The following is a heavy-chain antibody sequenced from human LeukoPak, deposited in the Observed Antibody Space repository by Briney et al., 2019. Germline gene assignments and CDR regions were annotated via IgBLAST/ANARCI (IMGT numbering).Heavy chain of an antibody. J-gene: IGHJ4*02. CDR1: DGSMSSYY. D-gene: IGHD6-25*01. V-gene: IGHV4-4*07. CDR3: AREVRGGSTYLNY. CDR2: IYSSGTA. Sequence: SETLSLTCTVSDGSMSSYYWSWIRQPAGKGLEWIGRIYSSGTANYNPSLKSRVTMSVDTSKNQFSLKLTSVTAADTAVYFCAREVRGGSTYLNYGGQGTLVTVSS.